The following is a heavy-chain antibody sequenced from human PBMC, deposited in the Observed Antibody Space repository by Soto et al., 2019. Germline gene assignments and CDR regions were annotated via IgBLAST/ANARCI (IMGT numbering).Heavy chain of an antibody. V-gene: IGHV3-15*07. CDR1: GFSVGSAG. CDR3: CTDSNFSWRCVRHGY. D-gene: IGHD3-3*01. Sequence: EMHLLESGGGLVKPGGSLRLSCPASGFSVGSAGINWVRQAPGKGLQWVGRIKSIGDGGTKDFAAHGKGRFASSRDDSEHTGYLQTNGLKIEYTAAYCSCTDSNFSWRCVRHGYWGHGSLVTVSS. J-gene: IGHJ4*01. CDR2: IKSIGDGGTK.